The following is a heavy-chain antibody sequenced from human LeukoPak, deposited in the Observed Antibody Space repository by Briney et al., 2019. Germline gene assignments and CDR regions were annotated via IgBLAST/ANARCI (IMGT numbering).Heavy chain of an antibody. CDR1: GGSISSNY. D-gene: IGHD1-7*01. Sequence: PSETLSLTCTASGGSISSNYWSWIRQPPGKGLEWIGYIYTSGSTNYNPSLKSRVTISVDTSKNQFSLKLSSVTAADTAVYYCARWRRLELRGAFSFDIWGQGTMVTVSS. CDR2: IYTSGST. CDR3: ARWRRLELRGAFSFDI. V-gene: IGHV4-4*09. J-gene: IGHJ3*02.